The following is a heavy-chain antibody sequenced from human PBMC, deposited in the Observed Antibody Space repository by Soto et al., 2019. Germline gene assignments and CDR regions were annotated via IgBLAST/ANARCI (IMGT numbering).Heavy chain of an antibody. J-gene: IGHJ2*01. V-gene: IGHV4-31*03. Sequence: SETLSLTCTVSGGSISSGGYYWSWIHQHPGKGLEWIGYIYYSGSTYYNPSLKSRVTISVDTSKNQFSLKLSSVTAADTAVYYCASLYSGYDGWYFDLWGRGTLVTVSS. CDR3: ASLYSGYDGWYFDL. CDR2: IYYSGST. CDR1: GGSISSGGYY. D-gene: IGHD5-12*01.